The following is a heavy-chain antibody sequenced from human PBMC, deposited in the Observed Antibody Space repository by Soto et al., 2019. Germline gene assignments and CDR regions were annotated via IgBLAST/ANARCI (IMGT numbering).Heavy chain of an antibody. CDR1: GFTFGNYG. CDR3: AKDRDGYTNQVDY. D-gene: IGHD5-12*01. V-gene: IGHV3-23*01. J-gene: IGHJ4*02. Sequence: EVHLLESGGGLVQPGGSLRLSCSASGFTFGNYGMSWVRQAPGKGLEWVSAITGRGSYTYYADSVRGRFTISRDNSKNTLSLQMNSLSAEDTAIYYYAKDRDGYTNQVDYWGQGTLVTVSS. CDR2: ITGRGSYT.